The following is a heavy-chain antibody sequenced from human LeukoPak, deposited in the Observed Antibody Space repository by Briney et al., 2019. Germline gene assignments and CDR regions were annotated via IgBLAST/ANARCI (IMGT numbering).Heavy chain of an antibody. CDR3: AREVGGGASGQ. CDR2: IYSDGTI. J-gene: IGHJ4*02. D-gene: IGHD3-16*01. CDR1: GFTVSSNY. Sequence: GGSLRLSCAASGFTVSSNYMSCVREVPGKGLECVSVIYSDGTISYADSVKGRFTISRDNSENTLYLQMNSLRVEDTAVYYCAREVGGGASGQWGQGTLVTVSS. V-gene: IGHV3-66*01.